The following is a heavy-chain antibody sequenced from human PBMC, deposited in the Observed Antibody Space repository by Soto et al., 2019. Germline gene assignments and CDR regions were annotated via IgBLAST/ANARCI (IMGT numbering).Heavy chain of an antibody. J-gene: IGHJ4*02. Sequence: SETLSLTCTVSGGSISSYYWSWIRQPPGKGLEWIGYIYYSGSTNYNPSLKSRVTISVDTSKNQFSLKLSSVTAADTAVYYCARSRRCSGGSCYSDYWGQGTLVTVSS. CDR1: GGSISSYY. D-gene: IGHD2-15*01. CDR2: IYYSGST. V-gene: IGHV4-59*01. CDR3: ARSRRCSGGSCYSDY.